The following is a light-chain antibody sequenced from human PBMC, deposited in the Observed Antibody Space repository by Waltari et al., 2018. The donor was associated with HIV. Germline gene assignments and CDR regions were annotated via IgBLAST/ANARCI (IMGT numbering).Light chain of an antibody. V-gene: IGLV1-51*01. Sequence: QSVLTQPPSVSAAPGQKVTISCSGSSSNIGNNNVSWYQQLPGTAPKLLIDEKKKRLSGIPDRFSGSKSGTSATLGITGLQTGDEADYYCGTWDSRLSAVIFGGGTKLTVL. CDR2: EKK. J-gene: IGLJ2*01. CDR3: GTWDSRLSAVI. CDR1: SSNIGNNN.